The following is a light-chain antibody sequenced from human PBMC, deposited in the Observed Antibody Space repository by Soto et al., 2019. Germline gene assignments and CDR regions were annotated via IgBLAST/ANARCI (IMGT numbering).Light chain of an antibody. CDR3: QSYDSSLSAWV. CDR2: GNS. J-gene: IGLJ3*02. CDR1: SSIIGAGYD. Sequence: QSVLTQPPSVSGAPGQRVTISCTGSSSIIGAGYDVHWYQQLPGTAPKLLIYGNSNRPSGVPDRFSGSKSGTSASLAITGLQAEDEADYYCQSYDSSLSAWVFGGGTKVTVL. V-gene: IGLV1-40*01.